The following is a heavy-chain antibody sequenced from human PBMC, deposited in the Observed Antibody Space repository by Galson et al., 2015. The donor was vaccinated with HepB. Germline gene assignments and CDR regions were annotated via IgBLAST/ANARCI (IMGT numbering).Heavy chain of an antibody. CDR2: IWYDGSNK. V-gene: IGHV3-33*01. CDR1: GFTFSSYG. J-gene: IGHJ3*02. CDR3: ARQRYCGGDCYAFDI. D-gene: IGHD2-21*02. Sequence: SLRLSCAASGFTFSSYGMHWVRQAPGKGLEWVAVIWYDGSNKYYADSVKGRFTISRDNSKNTLYLQMNSLRAEDTAVYYCARQRYCGGDCYAFDIWGQGTMVTVSS.